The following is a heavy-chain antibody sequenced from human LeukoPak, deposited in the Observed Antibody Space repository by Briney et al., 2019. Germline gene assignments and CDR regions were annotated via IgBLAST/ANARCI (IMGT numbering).Heavy chain of an antibody. CDR2: ISSSSSYI. J-gene: IGHJ4*02. V-gene: IGHV3-21*01. CDR1: GFTFSSYS. Sequence: GGSLRLSCAASGFTFSSYSMNWVRQAPGKGLEWVSSISSSSSYIYYADPVKGRFTISRDNAKNSLYLQMNSLRAEDTAVYYCARVREGDYAARLFDYWGQGTLVTVSS. CDR3: ARVREGDYAARLFDY. D-gene: IGHD4-17*01.